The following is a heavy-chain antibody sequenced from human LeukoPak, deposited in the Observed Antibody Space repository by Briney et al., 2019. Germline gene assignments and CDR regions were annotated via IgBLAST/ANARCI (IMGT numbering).Heavy chain of an antibody. CDR2: ISSSGSTI. V-gene: IGHV3-48*03. J-gene: IGHJ6*03. D-gene: IGHD3-9*01. Sequence: GGSLRLSCAASGFTFSSYEMNWVRQAPGKGLEWVSYISSSGSTIYYADSVKGRFTISRDNAKNSLYLQMNSLRAEDTAVYYCAKDPIFWGNNFGYYYMDVWGKGTTVTVSS. CDR1: GFTFSSYE. CDR3: AKDPIFWGNNFGYYYMDV.